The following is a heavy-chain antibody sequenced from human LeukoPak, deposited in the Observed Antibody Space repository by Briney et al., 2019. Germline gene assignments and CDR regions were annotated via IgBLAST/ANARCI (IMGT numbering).Heavy chain of an antibody. Sequence: PGGSLRLSCAASGFTFSNAWMSWVRQAPGKGLEWVGRIKSNTDGGTTEYATPVKARFTISRDDSTNTLYLQMNSLKTEDTAMYYCTTYSSSWYYFGYWGQGTLVTVSS. J-gene: IGHJ4*02. CDR1: GFTFSNAW. V-gene: IGHV3-15*01. CDR3: TTYSSSWYYFGY. CDR2: IKSNTDGGTT. D-gene: IGHD6-13*01.